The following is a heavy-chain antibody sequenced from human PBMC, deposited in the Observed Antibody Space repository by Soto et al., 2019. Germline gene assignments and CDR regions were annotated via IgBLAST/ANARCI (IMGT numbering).Heavy chain of an antibody. J-gene: IGHJ1*01. CDR1: GYTLTELS. CDR2: VDPEDGET. D-gene: IGHD3-10*01. CDR3: ATDHTYYYGSGSYQYFQH. V-gene: IGHV1-24*01. Sequence: QVQLVQAGAEVKKPGASVKVSCKVSGYTLTELSMHWVRQAPGKGLEWMGGVDPEDGETIYAQKFQGRVTMTEDTSTDTAYMELSSLRSEDTAVYYCATDHTYYYGSGSYQYFQHWGQGTLVTVSS.